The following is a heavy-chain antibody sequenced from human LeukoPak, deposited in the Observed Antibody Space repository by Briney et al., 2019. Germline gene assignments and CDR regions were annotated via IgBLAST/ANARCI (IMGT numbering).Heavy chain of an antibody. CDR1: GFTVSSNY. Sequence: PGGSLRLSCAASGFTVSSNYMSWVRQAPGKGLEWVSSISSSSSYIYYADSVKGRFTISRDNAKNSLYLQMNSLRAEDTAVYYCARDPVWSGYYPSYFDYWGQGTLVTVSS. D-gene: IGHD3-3*01. J-gene: IGHJ4*02. CDR2: ISSSSSYI. CDR3: ARDPVWSGYYPSYFDY. V-gene: IGHV3-21*01.